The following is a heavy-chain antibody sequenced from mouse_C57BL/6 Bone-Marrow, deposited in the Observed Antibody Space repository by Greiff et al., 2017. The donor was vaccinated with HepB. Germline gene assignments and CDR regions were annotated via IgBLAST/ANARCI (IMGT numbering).Heavy chain of an antibody. CDR3: TRDYGSGAWFAY. CDR1: GFTFSDAW. Sequence: EVQLVESGGGLVQPGGSMKLSCAASGFTFSDAWMDWVRQSPEKGLEWVAEIRNKANNHATYYAESVKGRFTISRDDSKSSVYLQMNSLRAEDTGIYYCTRDYGSGAWFAYWGQGTLVTVSA. J-gene: IGHJ3*01. V-gene: IGHV6-6*01. CDR2: IRNKANNHAT. D-gene: IGHD1-1*01.